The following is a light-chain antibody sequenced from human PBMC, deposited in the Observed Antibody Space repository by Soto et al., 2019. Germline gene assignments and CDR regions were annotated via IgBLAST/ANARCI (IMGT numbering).Light chain of an antibody. CDR2: SAS. V-gene: IGKV1-17*01. Sequence: GDRVTITCRASQGIGNDLGWYQHKPGKAPKRLIFSASTLDSGVPSRFSGGGFGTEFTLTISSLQPEDFATYYCLHPDNYPLTLGGGTKVEIK. J-gene: IGKJ4*01. CDR3: LHPDNYPLT. CDR1: QGIGND.